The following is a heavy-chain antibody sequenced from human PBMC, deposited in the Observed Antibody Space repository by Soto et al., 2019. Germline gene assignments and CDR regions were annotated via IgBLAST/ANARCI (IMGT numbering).Heavy chain of an antibody. CDR2: SAAYNDDT. CDR1: GYSFSDYG. CDR3: ARSRSSAMVTPDY. J-gene: IGHJ4*02. V-gene: IGHV1-18*01. Sequence: QVQLVQSGAEVKKPGASVKVSCKTSGYSFSDYGVTWVRQAPGEGHQWMGWSAAYNDDTDYAQRFQGRVTRTTDTSTSTAYMELSSLTSDDTAVYYCARSRSSAMVTPDYWGQGTLVTVSS. D-gene: IGHD2-2*01.